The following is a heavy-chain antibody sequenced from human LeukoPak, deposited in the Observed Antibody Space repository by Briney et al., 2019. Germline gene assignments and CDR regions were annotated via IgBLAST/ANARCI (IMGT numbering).Heavy chain of an antibody. CDR3: AKTPDSDDFYFDS. J-gene: IGHJ4*02. D-gene: IGHD4-17*01. Sequence: PGESLRLSCAAAGFTFNTHAMSWVRQAPGKGLEWVSTILGRGTRTYYTDSVKGRFTIFRDNSKNTLYLQMNSLRAEDTAIFYCAKTPDSDDFYFDSWGQGTLVTVSS. CDR2: ILGRGTRT. V-gene: IGHV3-23*01. CDR1: GFTFNTHA.